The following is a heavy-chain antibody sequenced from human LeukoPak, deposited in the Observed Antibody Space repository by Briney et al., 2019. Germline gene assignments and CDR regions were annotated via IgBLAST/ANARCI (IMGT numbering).Heavy chain of an antibody. CDR1: GFTFSSYA. CDR3: AKGTTYYYDSRDYAR. CDR2: ISYDGSNK. D-gene: IGHD3-22*01. Sequence: PGGSLRLSCAASGFTFSSYAMHWVRQAPGKGLEWVAVISYDGSNKYYADSVKGRFTVSRDNSKNTLFLQMNSLRAEDTAVYYCAKGTTYYYDSRDYARWGQGTLVTVSS. J-gene: IGHJ4*02. V-gene: IGHV3-30*04.